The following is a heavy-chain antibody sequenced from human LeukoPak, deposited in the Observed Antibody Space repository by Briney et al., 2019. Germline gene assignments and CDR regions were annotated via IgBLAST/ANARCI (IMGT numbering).Heavy chain of an antibody. J-gene: IGHJ5*02. CDR3: ARVSYDFWSGYFKWFDP. CDR2: INPNSGGT. V-gene: IGHV1-2*02. D-gene: IGHD3-3*01. Sequence: ASVKVSCKASGYTFTGYYMHWVRQAPGQGLEWMGWINPNSGGTNYAQKFQGRVTMTRDTSISTAYMELSRLRSDDTAVYYCARVSYDFWSGYFKWFDPGAREPWSPSPQ. CDR1: GYTFTGYY.